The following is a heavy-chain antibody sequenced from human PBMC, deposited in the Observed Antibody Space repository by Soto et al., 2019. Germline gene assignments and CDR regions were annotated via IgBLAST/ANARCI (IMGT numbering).Heavy chain of an antibody. CDR1: GGSVRSGSYY. V-gene: IGHV4-61*01. Sequence: SETLSLTCSVSGGSVRSGSYYWTWIRQPPGKGLEWIGYIYQSGTTNYNASLKSRVTISIDTSKNQFFLKLNSVAAADTAVYYCARDSSGRHDYWGQGTLVTVSS. J-gene: IGHJ4*02. D-gene: IGHD3-22*01. CDR2: IYQSGTT. CDR3: ARDSSGRHDY.